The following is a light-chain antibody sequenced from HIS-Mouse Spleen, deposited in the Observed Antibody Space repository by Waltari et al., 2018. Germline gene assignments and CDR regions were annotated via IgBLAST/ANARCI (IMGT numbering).Light chain of an antibody. CDR1: ALPKKY. CDR3: YSTDSSGNHRV. Sequence: SYELTQPPSVSVSPGQTARITCSGDALPKKYAYWHPQKSGQAPVLVLCEDSKRPSGIPGRFSGSSSGTMATVTISGAQVEDEADYYCYSTDSSGNHRVFGGGTKLTVL. CDR2: EDS. J-gene: IGLJ2*01. V-gene: IGLV3-10*01.